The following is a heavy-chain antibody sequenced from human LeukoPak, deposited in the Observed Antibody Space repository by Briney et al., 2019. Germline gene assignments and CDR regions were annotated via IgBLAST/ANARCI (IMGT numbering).Heavy chain of an antibody. CDR3: ARSLGAGTTSWNFDY. D-gene: IGHD2-2*01. V-gene: IGHV4-39*01. CDR2: IYYSGTT. Sequence: SETLSLTCTVSGGSISRSDYYWGWIRQPPGKGLEWIGYIYYSGTTYYNPSLKSRVTISVDTSKNQFSLRLSSVTAADTAVHYCARSLGAGTTSWNFDYWGQGTLVTVSS. J-gene: IGHJ4*02. CDR1: GGSISRSDYY.